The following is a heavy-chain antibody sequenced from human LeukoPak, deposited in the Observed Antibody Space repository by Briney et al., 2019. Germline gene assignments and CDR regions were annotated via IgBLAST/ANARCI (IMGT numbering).Heavy chain of an antibody. CDR1: GGSISGDHW. J-gene: IGHJ4*02. D-gene: IGHD6-19*01. V-gene: IGHV4-4*02. Sequence: SGTLSLTCAVSGGSISGDHWWSWVRQPPGKGLEWIGEIHHGGSSNYNPSVRSRVTISVDKLKNQFSLKMSSVTAADTAVYYCASKLTAVAGYFDYWGQGTLVTVSS. CDR3: ASKLTAVAGYFDY. CDR2: IHHGGSS.